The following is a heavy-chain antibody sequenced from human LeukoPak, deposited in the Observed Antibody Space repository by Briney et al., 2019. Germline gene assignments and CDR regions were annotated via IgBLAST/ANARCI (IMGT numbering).Heavy chain of an antibody. CDR1: GFTFSSYS. CDR2: ISSSSSYI. D-gene: IGHD1-26*01. Sequence: GGSLRLSCAASGFTFSSYSMNWVRQAPGKGLEWVSSISSSSSYIYYADSVKGRFTISRDNAKNSLYLQMNSLRAEDTAVYYCAREGSGSYPSFDYWGQGTLVTVSS. V-gene: IGHV3-21*01. CDR3: AREGSGSYPSFDY. J-gene: IGHJ4*02.